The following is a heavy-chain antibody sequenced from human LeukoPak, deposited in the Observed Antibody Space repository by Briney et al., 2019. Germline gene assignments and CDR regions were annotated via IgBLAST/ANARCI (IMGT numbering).Heavy chain of an antibody. J-gene: IGHJ4*01. Sequence: GGSLRLSCAASGFSFSAYGVHWVRQAPGKGLEWVANIKQDGSGKYYVDSVKGRFTISRDNAKNSLYLQMNSLRAEDTAVYYCARGLYYFDYWGRGTLVTVSS. CDR3: ARGLYYFDY. V-gene: IGHV3-7*01. CDR1: GFSFSAYG. CDR2: IKQDGSGK.